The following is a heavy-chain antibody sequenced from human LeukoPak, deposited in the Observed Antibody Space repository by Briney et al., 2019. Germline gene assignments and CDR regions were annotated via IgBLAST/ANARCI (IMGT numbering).Heavy chain of an antibody. J-gene: IGHJ4*02. D-gene: IGHD6-13*01. CDR3: AKDMSRQQLVLFDY. CDR2: ISWNSGSI. V-gene: IGHV3-9*01. CDR1: GFTFDDYA. Sequence: GGSLRLSCAASGFTFDDYAMHWVRQAPGKGLEWVSGISWNSGSIGYADSVKGRFTISRDNAKNSLYLQMNSLRAEDTALYYCAKDMSRQQLVLFDYWGQGNLVTVSS.